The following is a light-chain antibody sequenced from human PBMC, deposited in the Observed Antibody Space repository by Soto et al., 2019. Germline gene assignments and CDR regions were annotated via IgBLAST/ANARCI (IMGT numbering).Light chain of an antibody. CDR1: QGISSY. V-gene: IGKV1-9*01. CDR3: QQLNSYPIT. CDR2: AAS. Sequence: DVQLSHSPPFLSASVGDIVTITCRASQGISSYLAWYQQKPGKAPKLLIYAASTLQSGVPSRFSGSGSGTEFTLTISSLQPEDFATYYCQQLNSYPITFGQATRPEI. J-gene: IGKJ5*01.